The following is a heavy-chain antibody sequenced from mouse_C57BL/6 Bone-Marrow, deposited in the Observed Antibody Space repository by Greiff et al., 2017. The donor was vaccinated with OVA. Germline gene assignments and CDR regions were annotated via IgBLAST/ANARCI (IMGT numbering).Heavy chain of an antibody. V-gene: IGHV1-81*01. D-gene: IGHD1-1*01. CDR3: ARTVLVPGCFAY. CDR2: IYPRSGNT. J-gene: IGHJ3*01. Sequence: VKLQESGAELARPGASVKLSCKASGYTFTSYGISWVKQRTGQGLEWIGEIYPRSGNTYYNEKFKGKATLTADKSSSTAYMELRSLTSEDSAVYFCARTVLVPGCFAYWGQGTLVTVSA. CDR1: GYTFTSYG.